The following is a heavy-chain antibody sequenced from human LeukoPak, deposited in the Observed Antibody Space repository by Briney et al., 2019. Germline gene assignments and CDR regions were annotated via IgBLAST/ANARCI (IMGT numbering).Heavy chain of an antibody. CDR3: ARESMDYDDFWSGTVRYFDY. J-gene: IGHJ4*02. D-gene: IGHD3-3*01. CDR2: ISYDGSNK. CDR1: GFTFSSYA. V-gene: IGHV3-30-3*01. Sequence: GGSLRLSCAASGFTFSSYAMHWVRQAPGKGLEWVAVISYDGSNKYYADSVKGRFTISRDNSKNTLYLQMNSLRAEDTAVYYCARESMDYDDFWSGTVRYFDYWGQGTLVTVSS.